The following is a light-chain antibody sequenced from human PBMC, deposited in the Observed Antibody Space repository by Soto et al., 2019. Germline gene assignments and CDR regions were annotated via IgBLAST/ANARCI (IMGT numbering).Light chain of an antibody. J-gene: IGLJ2*01. V-gene: IGLV2-14*01. CDR2: DAS. Sequence: QSALTQPASVSGSPGQSITISCTGTSSDVGGYNYVSWYQQLPGKAPKLLIYDASNRPSGVSDRFSGSKSGNTASLAISGLQAEDEADYYCRSYTSSSSVVVFGGGTKLTVL. CDR1: SSDVGGYNY. CDR3: RSYTSSSSVVV.